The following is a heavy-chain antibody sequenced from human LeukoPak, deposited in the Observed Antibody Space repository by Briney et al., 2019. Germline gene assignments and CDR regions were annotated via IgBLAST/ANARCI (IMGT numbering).Heavy chain of an antibody. J-gene: IGHJ4*02. V-gene: IGHV1-8*01. Sequence: ASVKVSCKASGYTFTSYDINWVRQATGQGLGWMGWMNPNSGNTGYAQKFQGRVTMTRNTSISTAYMELSSLRSEDTAVYYCARAWSLYYVMVQWGQGTLSPSPQ. CDR2: MNPNSGNT. CDR3: ARAWSLYYVMVQ. D-gene: IGHD3-9*01. CDR1: GYTFTSYD.